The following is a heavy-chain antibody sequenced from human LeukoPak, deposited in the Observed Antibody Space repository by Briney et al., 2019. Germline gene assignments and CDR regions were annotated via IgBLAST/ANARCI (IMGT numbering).Heavy chain of an antibody. CDR1: GYTFTSYG. J-gene: IGHJ3*02. CDR2: ISAYNGNT. CDR3: ASCNAGGDCFDDAFDI. Sequence: ASVKVSCKASGYTFTSYGISWVRQAPGQGLEWMGWISAYNGNTNYAQKLQGRVTMTTDTSTSKAYMELRSLRSDDTAVYYCASCNAGGDCFDDAFDIWGQGTMVTVSS. V-gene: IGHV1-18*01. D-gene: IGHD2-21*02.